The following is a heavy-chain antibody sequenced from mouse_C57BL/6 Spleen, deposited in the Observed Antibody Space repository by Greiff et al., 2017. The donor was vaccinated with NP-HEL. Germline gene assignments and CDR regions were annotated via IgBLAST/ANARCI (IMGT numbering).Heavy chain of an antibody. CDR1: GYSFTDYN. D-gene: IGHD3-2*02. Sequence: EVKLQESGPELVKPGASVKISCKASGYSFTDYNMNWVKQSNGKSLEWIGVINPNYGTTSYNQKFKGKATLTVDQSSSTAYMQLNSLTSEDSAVYYCARRVAAQATYAMDYWGQGTSVTVSS. V-gene: IGHV1-39*01. CDR3: ARRVAAQATYAMDY. J-gene: IGHJ4*01. CDR2: INPNYGTT.